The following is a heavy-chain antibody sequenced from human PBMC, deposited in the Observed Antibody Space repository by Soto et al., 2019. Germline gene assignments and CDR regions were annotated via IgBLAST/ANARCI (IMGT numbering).Heavy chain of an antibody. CDR3: TRDQGGSYDSWFDP. Sequence: EVHVVESGGGLVEPGGSLRLSCNFSFSMYSMDWVRQAPGKGLEWVASISSGSDFIKYADSVKGRFTISRDNTKNSVSLQMSSLRVEDTAMYYCTRDQGGSYDSWFDPWGRGTLVTVSS. V-gene: IGHV3-21*06. CDR2: ISSGSDFI. CDR1: FSMYS. J-gene: IGHJ5*02. D-gene: IGHD1-26*01.